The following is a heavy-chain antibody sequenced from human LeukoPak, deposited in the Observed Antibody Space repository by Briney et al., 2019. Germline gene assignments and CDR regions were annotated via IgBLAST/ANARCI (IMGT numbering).Heavy chain of an antibody. V-gene: IGHV3-23*01. CDR1: GFTFSSYA. CDR2: ISGSGGST. D-gene: IGHD1-26*01. CDR3: AKGGGSYQYYFDY. Sequence: GGSLRLSRAASGFTFSSYAMSWVRQAPGKGLAWVSAISGSGGSTYYADSVKGRFTISRDNSKNTLYLQMNSLRAEDTAVYYCAKGGGSYQYYFDYWGQGTLVTVSS. J-gene: IGHJ4*02.